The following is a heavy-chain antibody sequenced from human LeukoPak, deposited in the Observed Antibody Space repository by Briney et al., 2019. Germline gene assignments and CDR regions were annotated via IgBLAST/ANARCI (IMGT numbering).Heavy chain of an antibody. D-gene: IGHD5-12*01. CDR1: GYSISSLYY. Sequence: SETPSLTCDVYGYSISSLYYWGWIRQPPEKGLEWVGSISHSGNTYYHPSLKSRVTISIDTSKDQFSLKLSSMTAADTAVYYCARHNSPPASGRLLYFDYWGQGTLVTVSS. V-gene: IGHV4-38-2*01. CDR3: ARHNSPPASGRLLYFDY. J-gene: IGHJ4*02. CDR2: ISHSGNT.